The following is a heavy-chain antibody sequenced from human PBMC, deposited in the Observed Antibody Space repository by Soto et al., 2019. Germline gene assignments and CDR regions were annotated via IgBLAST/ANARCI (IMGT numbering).Heavy chain of an antibody. D-gene: IGHD4-17*01. CDR2: ISYDGSNK. V-gene: IGHV3-30*18. Sequence: VGSLRLSCAGSGFSSYGMHWVRQAPGKGLEWVAVISYDGSNKYYADSVKGRFTISRDNSKNTLYLQMNSLRAEDTAVYYCAKDSLAFIYYGGNSGASWFDPWGQGTLVTVSS. CDR1: GFSSYG. J-gene: IGHJ5*02. CDR3: AKDSLAFIYYGGNSGASWFDP.